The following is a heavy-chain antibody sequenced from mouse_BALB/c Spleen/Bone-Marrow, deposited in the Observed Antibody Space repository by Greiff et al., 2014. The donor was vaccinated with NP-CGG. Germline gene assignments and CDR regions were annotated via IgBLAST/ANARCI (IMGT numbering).Heavy chain of an antibody. Sequence: VQLKESGPELVKPGASMKISCKASGYSFTGYTMNWVKQSHGKNLEWIGLINPYNGGTNYNQKFKGKATLTVDKSSSTAYMELLSLTSEDSAVYCCARDYYGFSYGFAYWGQGTLVTVSA. D-gene: IGHD1-1*01. V-gene: IGHV1-18*01. CDR1: GYSFTGYT. CDR3: ARDYYGFSYGFAY. J-gene: IGHJ3*01. CDR2: INPYNGGT.